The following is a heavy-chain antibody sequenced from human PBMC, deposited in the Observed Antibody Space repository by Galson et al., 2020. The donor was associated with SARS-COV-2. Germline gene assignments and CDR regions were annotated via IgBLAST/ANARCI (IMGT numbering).Heavy chain of an antibody. J-gene: IGHJ4*02. D-gene: IGHD4-17*01. CDR3: ARDYGGNLGY. CDR1: GFTLSSYA. CDR2: ISYDGSNK. V-gene: IGHV3-30*04. Sequence: GGSLRLSCAAPGFTLSSYAMHWVRQAPGKGLEWVAVISYDGSNKYYADSVKGRFTISRDNSKNTLYLQMNSLRAEDTAVYYCARDYGGNLGYWGQGTLVTVSS.